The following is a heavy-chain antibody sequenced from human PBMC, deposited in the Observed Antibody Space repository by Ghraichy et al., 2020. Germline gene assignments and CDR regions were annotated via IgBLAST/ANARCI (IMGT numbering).Heavy chain of an antibody. CDR2: INPHRGDT. Sequence: ASVKVSCKASGYTFTDYYMHWLRQAPGQRLEWMGWINPHRGDTNYAQKFQGWVTMTRDQSISTVYMELARLTSDDTAMYYCARGPSTGDFDYWGQGTLVTVSS. CDR3: ARGPSTGDFDY. CDR1: GYTFTDYY. V-gene: IGHV1-2*04. J-gene: IGHJ4*02. D-gene: IGHD5/OR15-5a*01.